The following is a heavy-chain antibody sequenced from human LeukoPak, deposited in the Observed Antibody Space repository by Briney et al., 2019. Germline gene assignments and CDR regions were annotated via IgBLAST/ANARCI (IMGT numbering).Heavy chain of an antibody. Sequence: SETLSLTCTVSGGSISSGGYYWSWIRQHPGKGLEWIGYIYYSGSTYYNPSLKSRVTISVDTSKNQFSLKLSSVTAADTAVYYCARDCSSTSCYYSSGRGPYTYYYYGMDVWGKGTTVTVSS. V-gene: IGHV4-31*03. CDR2: IYYSGST. J-gene: IGHJ6*04. D-gene: IGHD2-2*01. CDR3: ARDCSSTSCYYSSGRGPYTYYYYGMDV. CDR1: GGSISSGGYY.